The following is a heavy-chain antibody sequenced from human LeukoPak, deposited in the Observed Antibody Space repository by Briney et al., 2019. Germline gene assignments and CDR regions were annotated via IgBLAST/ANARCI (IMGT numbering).Heavy chain of an antibody. CDR1: GGSISSSSYY. D-gene: IGHD2-15*01. CDR3: ARYIVVVVAAVSLNWFDR. V-gene: IGHV4-39*07. J-gene: IGHJ5*02. CDR2: IYYSGST. Sequence: PSETLSLTCTVSGGSISSSSYYWGWIRQPPGKGLEWIGSIYYSGSTYYNPSLKSRVTISVDTSKNQFSLKLSPVTAADTAVYYCARYIVVVVAAVSLNWFDRWGQGTLVTVSS.